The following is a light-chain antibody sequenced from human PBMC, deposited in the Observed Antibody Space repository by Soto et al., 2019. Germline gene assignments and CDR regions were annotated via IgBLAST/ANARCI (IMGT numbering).Light chain of an antibody. Sequence: IVLTQSPGTLSLSPGERATLSCRASQSVRSSYLAWYRQKPGQAPRLLIYGASSRATGIPDRFSGSGSGTDFTLTISRLEPEDFAVYYCQQYDTTPMYTFGQGTKVDIK. CDR3: QQYDTTPMYT. CDR2: GAS. CDR1: QSVRSSY. J-gene: IGKJ2*01. V-gene: IGKV3-20*01.